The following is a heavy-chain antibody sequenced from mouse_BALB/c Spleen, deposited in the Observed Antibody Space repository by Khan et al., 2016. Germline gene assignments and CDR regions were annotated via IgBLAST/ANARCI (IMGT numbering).Heavy chain of an antibody. Sequence: EVKLEASGGGLVQPGGSMKLSCVASGFTFSNYWMNWVRQSPEKGLEWVAEIRLKSNNYATHYAESVTGRFTISRNDSKSSVYLQMNNLRPEDTGIYCCTREGSGSYFDYWGQGTTLTVSS. CDR1: GFTFSNYW. CDR3: TREGSGSYFDY. J-gene: IGHJ2*01. CDR2: IRLKSNNYAT. V-gene: IGHV6-6*02. D-gene: IGHD1-1*01.